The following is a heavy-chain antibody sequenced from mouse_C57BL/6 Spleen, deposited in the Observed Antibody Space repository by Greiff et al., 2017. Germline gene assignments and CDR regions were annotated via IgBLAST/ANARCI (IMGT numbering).Heavy chain of an antibody. J-gene: IGHJ2*01. CDR2: ISDGGSYT. D-gene: IGHD5-5*01. CDR1: GFTFSSYA. V-gene: IGHV5-4*03. Sequence: EVKLMESGGGLVKPGGSLKLSCAASGFTFSSYAMSWVRQTPEKRLEWVATISDGGSYTYYPDNVKGRFTISRDNAKNNLYLQMSHLKSEDTAMYYCARAAGDYLYYFDYWGQGTTLTVSS. CDR3: ARAAGDYLYYFDY.